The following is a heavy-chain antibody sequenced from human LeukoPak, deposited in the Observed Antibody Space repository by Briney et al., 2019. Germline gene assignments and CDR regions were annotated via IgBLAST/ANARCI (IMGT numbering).Heavy chain of an antibody. CDR2: IHYSGST. CDR3: ARKYTSSWYPDLDFDS. CDR1: SGSISRSTYY. J-gene: IGHJ4*02. V-gene: IGHV4-39*01. D-gene: IGHD6-13*01. Sequence: SETLSLTCTVSSGSISRSTYYRGWIRQPPGKGLEWIGSIHYSGSTYYNPSLKSRVIISLDTSKSQFSLKVSSVTAADTAVYYCARKYTSSWYPDLDFDSWGQGTLVTVSS.